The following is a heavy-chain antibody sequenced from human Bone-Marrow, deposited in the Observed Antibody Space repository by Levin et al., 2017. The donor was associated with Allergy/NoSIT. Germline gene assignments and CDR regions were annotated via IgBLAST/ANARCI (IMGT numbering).Heavy chain of an antibody. CDR3: SRGRVGNGNWFAP. CDR1: GLTFGDFA. Sequence: GESLKISCTGSGLTFGDFAMGWFRQAAGKGLECVGFIRSSAYGGTAEYAASVRGRFTISRDDSKNIAYLQMNSLETDDTALYYCSRGRVGNGNWFAPWGQGTLVTVSS. CDR2: IRSSAYGGTA. V-gene: IGHV3-49*03. J-gene: IGHJ5*02. D-gene: IGHD4-23*01.